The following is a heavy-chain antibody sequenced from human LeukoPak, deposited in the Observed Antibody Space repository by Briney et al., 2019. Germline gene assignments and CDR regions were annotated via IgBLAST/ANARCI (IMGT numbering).Heavy chain of an antibody. Sequence: PGGPLRLSCAASGFTFSNYAMNWVRQAPGKGLEWVSTISSSGDSAFFSDSVKGRFTISRDNSRNTLCLQMSSLRAEDTATYFCAKPFAYGSGSYFSAFDSWGQGTLVTVSS. J-gene: IGHJ4*02. CDR3: AKPFAYGSGSYFSAFDS. CDR2: ISSSGDSA. CDR1: GFTFSNYA. D-gene: IGHD3-10*01. V-gene: IGHV3-23*01.